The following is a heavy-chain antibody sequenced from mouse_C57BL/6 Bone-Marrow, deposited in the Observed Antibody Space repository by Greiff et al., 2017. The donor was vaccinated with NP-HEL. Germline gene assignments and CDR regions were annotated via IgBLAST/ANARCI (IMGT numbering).Heavy chain of an antibody. Sequence: EVQLQQSGPGLVKPSQSLSLTCSVTGYSITSGYYWNWIRQFPGNKLEWMGYISYDGSNKYNPSLKNRISITRDTSKNQFFLKLNSVTTEDTATYYCAREGGYYYAMDYWGQGTSVTVSS. J-gene: IGHJ4*01. CDR3: AREGGYYYAMDY. CDR2: ISYDGSN. V-gene: IGHV3-6*01. CDR1: GYSITSGYY.